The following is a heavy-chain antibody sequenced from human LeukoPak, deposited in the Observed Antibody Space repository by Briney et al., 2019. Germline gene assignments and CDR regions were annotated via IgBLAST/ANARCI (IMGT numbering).Heavy chain of an antibody. CDR3: ARDRYSSSWTSPFDP. Sequence: GASVKVSCKASGGTFSSYAISWVRQAPGQGLEWMGRIIPIFGTANYAQKFQGRVTITTDESTSTAYMELSSLGSEDTAVYYCARDRYSSSWTSPFDPWGQGTLVTVSS. CDR1: GGTFSSYA. CDR2: IIPIFGTA. J-gene: IGHJ5*02. D-gene: IGHD6-13*01. V-gene: IGHV1-69*05.